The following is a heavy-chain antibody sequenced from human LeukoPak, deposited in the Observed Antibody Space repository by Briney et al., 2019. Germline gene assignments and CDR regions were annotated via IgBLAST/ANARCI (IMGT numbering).Heavy chain of an antibody. CDR1: GFTFSSYS. CDR2: ISSSSSYI. V-gene: IGHV3-21*01. D-gene: IGHD4-17*01. J-gene: IGHJ6*03. Sequence: MAGGSLRLSCAASGFTFSSYSMNWVRQAPGKGLEWVSSISSSSSYIYYADSVKGRFTISRDNAKNTLYLQMNSLRAEDTAVYYCARDHRGYGDYYYYYYMDVWGKGTTVTISS. CDR3: ARDHRGYGDYYYYYYMDV.